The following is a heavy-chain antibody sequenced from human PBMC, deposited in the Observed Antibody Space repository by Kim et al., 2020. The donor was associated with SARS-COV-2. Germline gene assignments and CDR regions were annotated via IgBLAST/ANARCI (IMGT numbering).Heavy chain of an antibody. CDR1: GFTFSSYA. V-gene: IGHV3-30-3*01. CDR2: ISYDGSNK. J-gene: IGHJ4*02. CDR3: AREETGYFDY. Sequence: GGSLRLSCAASGFTFSSYAMHWVRQAPGKGLEWVAVISYDGSNKYYADSVKGRFTISRDNSKNTLYLQMNSLRAEDTAVYYCAREETGYFDYWGQGTLVTVSS.